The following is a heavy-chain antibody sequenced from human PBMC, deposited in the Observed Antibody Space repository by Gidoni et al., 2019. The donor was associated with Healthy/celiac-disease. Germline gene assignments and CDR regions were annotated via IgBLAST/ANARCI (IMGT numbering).Heavy chain of an antibody. J-gene: IGHJ6*03. V-gene: IGHV4-59*01. CDR3: ARDSSTTPGGYYMDV. Sequence: QVQLQESGPGLVKPSETLSLTCTVSGGSISSYYWSWIRQPPGKGLEWIGYIYYSGSTNYNPSLKSRVTISVDTSKNQFSLKLSSVTAADTAVYYCARDSSTTPGGYYMDVWGKGTTVTVSS. CDR1: GGSISSYY. D-gene: IGHD2-2*01. CDR2: IYYSGST.